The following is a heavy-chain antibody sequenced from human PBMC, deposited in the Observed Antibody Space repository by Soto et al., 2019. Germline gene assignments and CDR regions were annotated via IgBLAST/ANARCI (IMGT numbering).Heavy chain of an antibody. CDR2: IYYTGST. D-gene: IGHD3-3*01. J-gene: IGHJ4*02. CDR3: SRGDGFWSGYSYLNY. Sequence: PSETLSLACTVSGGSVGNSSHYWTWIRQPPGKGLEWIGYIYYTGSTNYNPSLHSRVTISVDTSKNHFSLTLSSVTAADTAVYYCSRGDGFWSGYSYLNYWGQGTPVTVSS. V-gene: IGHV4-61*03. CDR1: GGSVGNSSHY.